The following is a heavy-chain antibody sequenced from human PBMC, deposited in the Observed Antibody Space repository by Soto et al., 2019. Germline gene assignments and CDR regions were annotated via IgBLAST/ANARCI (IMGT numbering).Heavy chain of an antibody. D-gene: IGHD3-22*01. CDR1: GFTFSSYA. CDR3: AREEFGFDDSSGYYPYYYYGMDV. CDR2: ISYDGSNK. V-gene: IGHV3-30*01. Sequence: GGSLRLSCAASGFTFSSYAMHWVRQAPGKGLEWVAVISYDGSNKYYADSVKGRFTISRDNSKNTLYLQMNRLRAEDTAVYYCAREEFGFDDSSGYYPYYYYGMDVWGQGTTVTVS. J-gene: IGHJ6*02.